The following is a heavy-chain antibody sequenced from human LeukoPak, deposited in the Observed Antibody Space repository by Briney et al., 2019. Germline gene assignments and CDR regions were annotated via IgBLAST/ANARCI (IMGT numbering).Heavy chain of an antibody. CDR2: IRFDGSYK. CDR1: GFTFSNYG. J-gene: IGHJ4*02. D-gene: IGHD2-15*01. V-gene: IGHV3-30*02. Sequence: PGGSLRLSCAASGFTFSNYGMHWVRQAPGKGLEWVAFIRFDGSYKYHAESLKGRFTISRDSSKNTLYLEMNSLRGEDTAVHYCAKDLCSGGSCYSFDYWGQGTLVTVSS. CDR3: AKDLCSGGSCYSFDY.